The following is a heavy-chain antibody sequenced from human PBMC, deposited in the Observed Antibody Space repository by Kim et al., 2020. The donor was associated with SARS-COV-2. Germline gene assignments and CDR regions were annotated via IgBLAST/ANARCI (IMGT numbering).Heavy chain of an antibody. CDR3: ARDDHYYDSSGYYHRFDY. D-gene: IGHD3-22*01. V-gene: IGHV3-21*01. CDR2: ISSSSSHI. Sequence: GGSLRLSCAASGFTFSSYSFHWVRQAPGKGLEWVSSISSSSSHIYYADSVKGRFTISRDHAENSLYLQLNSLRAEDTAVYYCARDDHYYDSSGYYHRFDYWGQGTLVTVSS. J-gene: IGHJ4*02. CDR1: GFTFSSYS.